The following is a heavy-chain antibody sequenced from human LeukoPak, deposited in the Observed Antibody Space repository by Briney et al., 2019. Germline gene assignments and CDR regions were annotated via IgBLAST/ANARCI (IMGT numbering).Heavy chain of an antibody. CDR1: GFTLSRYA. CDR2: ISGSGGST. D-gene: IGHD2-8*01. J-gene: IGHJ4*02. CDR3: ARVYLERLTAGYFDH. Sequence: GSLRLSCAASGFTLSRYAMSLVRQAPGKGLGWVSAISGSGGSTYYADSVKGRFTISRDNSKNTLYLQMNSLRDEDSAAYYCARVYLERLTAGYFDHWGQGTWVTVSP. V-gene: IGHV3-23*01.